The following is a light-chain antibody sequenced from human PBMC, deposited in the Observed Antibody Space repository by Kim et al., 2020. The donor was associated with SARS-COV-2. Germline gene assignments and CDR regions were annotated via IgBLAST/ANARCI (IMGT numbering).Light chain of an antibody. CDR3: QQCQGAPWT. CDR1: QGISNY. CDR2: AAS. J-gene: IGKJ1*01. V-gene: IGKV1-27*01. Sequence: ASVEDRDTMNCRESQGISNYLAWYQQKPGKVPKLLIYAASALQSGVPSRCSGSGSGTDFTLTITSLQPEDVAVYYCQQCQGAPWTFGRGTKVDIK.